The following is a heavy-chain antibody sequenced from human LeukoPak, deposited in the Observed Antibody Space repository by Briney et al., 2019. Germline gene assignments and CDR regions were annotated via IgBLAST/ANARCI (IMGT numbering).Heavy chain of an antibody. CDR2: IVVGSGNT. D-gene: IGHD3-22*01. V-gene: IGHV1-58*02. J-gene: IGHJ1*01. Sequence: SVKVSCKASGFTFTSSAMQWVRQARGQRLEWIGWIVVGSGNTNYAQKFQERVTITRDMSTSTAYMELSSLRSEDTAVYYCARGSYDSSDFEYFHHWGQGTLVTVSS. CDR1: GFTFTSSA. CDR3: ARGSYDSSDFEYFHH.